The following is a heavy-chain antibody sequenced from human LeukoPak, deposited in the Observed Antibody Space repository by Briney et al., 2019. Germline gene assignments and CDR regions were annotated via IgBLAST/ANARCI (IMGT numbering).Heavy chain of an antibody. D-gene: IGHD2-2*01. Sequence: GGSLRLSCAASGFTFSTYGMYWVRQAPGKGLEWVGLIWYDGSNKYYADSVKGRFTISRDNSKNTLYLQMTSLRAEDTAVYYCAKAGYCSSTTCSPDYYYYYVDVWGKGTTVTVSS. J-gene: IGHJ6*03. CDR2: IWYDGSNK. V-gene: IGHV3-33*06. CDR1: GFTFSTYG. CDR3: AKAGYCSSTTCSPDYYYYYVDV.